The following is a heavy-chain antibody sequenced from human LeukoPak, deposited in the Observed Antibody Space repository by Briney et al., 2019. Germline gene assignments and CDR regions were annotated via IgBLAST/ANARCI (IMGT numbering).Heavy chain of an antibody. D-gene: IGHD6-19*01. Sequence: SQTLSLTCAISGDSVSSNSAAWNWIRQSPSRGLEWLGRTYYRSKWYSDYALSVKSRITINSDTSKNQFSLHLNSVTPEDTAVYYCARDPFTSGWPRDWGQGTLVTVSS. CDR3: ARDPFTSGWPRD. CDR1: GDSVSSNSAA. J-gene: IGHJ4*02. V-gene: IGHV6-1*01. CDR2: TYYRSKWYS.